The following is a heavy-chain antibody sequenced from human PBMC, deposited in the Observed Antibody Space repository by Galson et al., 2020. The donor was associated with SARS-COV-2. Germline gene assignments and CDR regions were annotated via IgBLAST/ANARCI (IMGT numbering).Heavy chain of an antibody. D-gene: IGHD6-19*01. CDR3: AKRGFTTGWHGAH. V-gene: IGHV3-23*01. CDR2: ISASGGTT. Sequence: TGGSLRPSCAASGFIFSDYAMSWVRQAPGKGLEWVSGISASGGTTYYADSVKGRFIISRDNSKNTLYLQMSSLRAEDTAIYYCAKRGFTTGWHGAHWGQGTLVTVSS. CDR1: GFIFSDYA. J-gene: IGHJ4*02.